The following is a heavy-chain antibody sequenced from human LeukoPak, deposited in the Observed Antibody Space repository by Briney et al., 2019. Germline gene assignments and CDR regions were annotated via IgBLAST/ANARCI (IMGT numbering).Heavy chain of an antibody. D-gene: IGHD3-16*02. CDR1: GYTFTSYG. V-gene: IGHV1-18*01. CDR2: ISAYNGNT. J-gene: IGHJ4*02. CDR3: ARDSTAYYDYVWGSYRPPFDY. Sequence: ASVKVSCKASGYTFTSYGISWVRQAPGQGREWVGWISAYNGNTNYAQKLQGRVTMTTDTSTSTAYMELRSLRSDDTAVYCCARDSTAYYDYVWGSYRPPFDYWGQGTLVTVSS.